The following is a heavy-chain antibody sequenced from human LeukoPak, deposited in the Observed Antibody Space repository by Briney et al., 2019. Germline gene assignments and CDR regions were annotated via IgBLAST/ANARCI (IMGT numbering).Heavy chain of an antibody. Sequence: GASVKVSCKASGYTFTGYYMDWVRQAPGQGLEWMGWINPNSGGTNYAQKFQGRVTMTRDTSISTAYMELSRLRSDDTAVYYCARESTSCSRHWGQGTLVTVSS. CDR1: GYTFTGYY. J-gene: IGHJ4*02. CDR3: ARESTSCSRH. V-gene: IGHV1-2*02. D-gene: IGHD2-2*01. CDR2: INPNSGGT.